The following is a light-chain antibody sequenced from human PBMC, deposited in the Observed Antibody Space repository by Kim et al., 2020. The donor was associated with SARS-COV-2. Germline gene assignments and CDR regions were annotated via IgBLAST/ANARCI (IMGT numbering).Light chain of an antibody. CDR2: DNT. J-gene: IGLJ2*01. CDR1: SIGRRS. V-gene: IGLV3-21*03. CDR3: QVWDSGSEHVV. Sequence: SYELTQPPSVSVAPGKTARIICEGDSIGRRSVHWYQQKPGQAPVVVVYDNTDRPSGIPERFSGSNSGSTATLTISRVDAGDEADYFCQVWDSGSEHVVFGGGTQLTVL.